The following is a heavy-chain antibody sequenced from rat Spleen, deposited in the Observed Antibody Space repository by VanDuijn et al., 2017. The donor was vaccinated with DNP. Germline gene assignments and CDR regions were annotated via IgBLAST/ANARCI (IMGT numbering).Heavy chain of an antibody. CDR3: AKNSGYYFDY. CDR2: ISYHGGST. Sequence: EVQLVESGGGLVQPGRSLKLSCAASGFTFSNYYMAWVRQAPTEGLECVAYISYHGGSTYYPDSVKGRFTISRNNAKSTLYLQMNSLKSEDTATYYCAKNSGYYFDYWGQGVMVTVSS. V-gene: IGHV5S23*01. J-gene: IGHJ2*01. CDR1: GFTFSNYY. D-gene: IGHD4-3*01.